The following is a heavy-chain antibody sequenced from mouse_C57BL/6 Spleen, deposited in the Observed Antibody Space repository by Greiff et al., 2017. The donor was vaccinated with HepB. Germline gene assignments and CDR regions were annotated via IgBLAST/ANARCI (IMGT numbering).Heavy chain of an antibody. J-gene: IGHJ4*01. Sequence: LMESGAELVRPGSSVKLSCKASYFAFMASAMHWVKQRPGHGLEWIGSFTMYSDATEYSENFKGKATLTANTSSSTAYMELSSLTSEDSAVYYSERGGGSIPFAMDYWGQGTSVTVSS. CDR1: YFAFMASA. D-gene: IGHD1-1*01. CDR3: ERGGGSIPFAMDY. V-gene: IGHV1-49*01. CDR2: FTMYSDAT.